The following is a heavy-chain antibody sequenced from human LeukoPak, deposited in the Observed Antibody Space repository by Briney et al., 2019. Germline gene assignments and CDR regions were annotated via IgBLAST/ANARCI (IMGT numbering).Heavy chain of an antibody. Sequence: SETLSLTCADSGGSISSGGYSWSWIRQPPGTGLEWIGYIYHSGSTYYNPSLKSRVTISVDRSKNQFSLKLSSVTAADTAVYYCARAPYGDYPLFDYWGQGTLVTVSS. CDR2: IYHSGST. CDR1: GGSISSGGYS. D-gene: IGHD4-17*01. V-gene: IGHV4-30-2*01. CDR3: ARAPYGDYPLFDY. J-gene: IGHJ4*02.